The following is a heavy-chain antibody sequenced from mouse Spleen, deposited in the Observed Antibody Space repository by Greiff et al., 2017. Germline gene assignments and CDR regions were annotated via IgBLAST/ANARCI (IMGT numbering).Heavy chain of an antibody. CDR3: AREDYYDGSYGYFDV. D-gene: IGHD1-1*01. CDR1: GFTFSDFY. J-gene: IGHJ1*01. Sequence: EVKLMESGGGLVQPGRSLRLSCATSGFTFSDFYMEWVRQAPGKGLEWIAASRNKANDYTTEYSASVKGRFIVSRDTSQSILYLQMNALRAEDTAIYYCAREDYYDGSYGYFDVWGAGTTVTVSS. V-gene: IGHV7-1*01. CDR2: SRNKANDYTT.